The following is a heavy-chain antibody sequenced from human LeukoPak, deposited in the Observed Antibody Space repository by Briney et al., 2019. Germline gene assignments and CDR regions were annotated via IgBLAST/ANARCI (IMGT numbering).Heavy chain of an antibody. CDR3: AKPPTNWNYKD. CDR1: GFTFSSYW. D-gene: IGHD1-7*01. CDR2: IKQDGSEK. V-gene: IGHV3-7*01. J-gene: IGHJ4*02. Sequence: GGSLRLSCAASGFTFSSYWMSWVRQAPGKGLEWVANIKQDGSEKYYVDSVKGRFTISRDNAKNSLYLQMNSLRAEDTAVYYCAKPPTNWNYKDWGQGTLVTVSS.